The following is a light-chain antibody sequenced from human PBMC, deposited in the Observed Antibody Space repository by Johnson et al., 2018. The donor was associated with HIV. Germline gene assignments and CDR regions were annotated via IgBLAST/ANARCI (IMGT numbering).Light chain of an antibody. CDR2: ENN. J-gene: IGLJ1*01. CDR3: GTWDSSRSADV. V-gene: IGLV1-51*02. Sequence: QALLTQPPSVSAAPGQKVTISCSGSSSNIGNNYVSWYQQLPGTAPKLLIYENNKRPSGIPDRFSGSKSGTSATLGITGLQTGAEADYYCGTWDSSRSADVFGTGTKVTVL. CDR1: SSNIGNNY.